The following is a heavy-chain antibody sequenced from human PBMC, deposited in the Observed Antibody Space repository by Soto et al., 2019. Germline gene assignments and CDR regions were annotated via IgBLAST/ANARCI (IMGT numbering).Heavy chain of an antibody. CDR1: GGSISTYD. CDR2: IYYSGST. CDR3: ARGSAHYNY. V-gene: IGHV4-59*01. D-gene: IGHD4-4*01. J-gene: IGHJ4*02. Sequence: QVQLQESGPGLVKPSETLSLTCSVSGGSISTYDWTWIRQPPGKTVEWIGYIYYSGSTKYNPSLNSRVTISVDKSKNHFSLKLTSVTAADTAVYYCARGSAHYNYWGQGTLVTVSS.